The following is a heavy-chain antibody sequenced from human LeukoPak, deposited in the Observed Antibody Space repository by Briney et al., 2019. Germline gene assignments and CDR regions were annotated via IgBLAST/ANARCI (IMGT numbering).Heavy chain of an antibody. V-gene: IGHV3-30-3*01. D-gene: IGHD5-24*01. CDR3: ADSDGYYYDV. CDR1: GFTFSYYA. Sequence: GGSLRLSCVASGFTSGFTFSYYAMHWVRQAPGKGLEWVAFVSNDGDNRYFADSVKGRFTISRDNSKNTVYLQMNSLGAEDTAVYYCADSDGYYYDVWGQGTLVTVS. J-gene: IGHJ4*02. CDR2: VSNDGDNR.